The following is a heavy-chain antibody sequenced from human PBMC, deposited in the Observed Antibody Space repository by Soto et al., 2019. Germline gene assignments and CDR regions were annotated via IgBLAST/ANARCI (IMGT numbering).Heavy chain of an antibody. Sequence: GASVKVSCKASGYTFTSYYMHWARQAPGQGLEWVGGIIPMFGTSNYAQNFQGRVSITADESTSTAYMELSSLRSEDTAVYYCARGVRTGFYGMDVWGQGTTVTVSS. V-gene: IGHV1-69*13. CDR1: GYTFTSYY. CDR3: ARGVRTGFYGMDV. CDR2: IIPMFGTS. D-gene: IGHD3-10*01. J-gene: IGHJ6*02.